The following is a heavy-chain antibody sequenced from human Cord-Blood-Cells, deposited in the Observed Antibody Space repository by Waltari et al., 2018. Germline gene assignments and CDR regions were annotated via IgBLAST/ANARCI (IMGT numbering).Heavy chain of an antibody. J-gene: IGHJ3*02. CDR3: ATGQEYSSSFAFDI. CDR2: FDPEDGET. Sequence: QVQLVQSGAAVKKPGASVKVSCKVSGYTLTELSMHWVRQAPGTGLEWMGGFDPEDGETIYAQKFQGRVTMTEDTSTDKAYMELSSLRSEDTAVYYCATGQEYSSSFAFDIWGQGTMVTVSS. CDR1: GYTLTELS. V-gene: IGHV1-24*01. D-gene: IGHD6-6*01.